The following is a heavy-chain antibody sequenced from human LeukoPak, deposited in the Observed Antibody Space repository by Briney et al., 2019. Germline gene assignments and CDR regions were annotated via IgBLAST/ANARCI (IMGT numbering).Heavy chain of an antibody. Sequence: GGSLRLPCAASGFTFTSHVMSWVRQTPGKELEWVSAIDGSGHTTYYADSVRGRFIISRDNSKKMLYLQMNSLRAEDTATYYCARESIRSGSLKWFDPWGQGTLVTVSS. CDR1: GFTFTSHV. J-gene: IGHJ5*02. CDR3: ARESIRSGSLKWFDP. CDR2: IDGSGHTT. D-gene: IGHD3-3*01. V-gene: IGHV3-23*01.